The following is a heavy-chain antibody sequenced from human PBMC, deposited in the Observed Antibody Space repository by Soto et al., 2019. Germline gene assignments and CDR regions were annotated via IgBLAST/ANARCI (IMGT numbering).Heavy chain of an antibody. Sequence: TSETLSLTCTVSGGSISSYYWSWIRQPPGKGLEWIGYIYYSGSTNYNPSLKSRVTISVDTSKNQFSLKLSSVTAADTAVYYCARGDYYGSGSESWFDPWGQGTLVTVS. CDR3: ARGDYYGSGSESWFDP. CDR1: GGSISSYY. V-gene: IGHV4-59*01. CDR2: IYYSGST. J-gene: IGHJ5*02. D-gene: IGHD3-10*01.